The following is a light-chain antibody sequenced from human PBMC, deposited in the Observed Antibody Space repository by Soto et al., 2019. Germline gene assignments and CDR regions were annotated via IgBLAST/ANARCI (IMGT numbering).Light chain of an antibody. CDR3: GTWDSSLRVVV. J-gene: IGLJ3*02. CDR1: RSNIGSNF. V-gene: IGLV1-51*01. CDR2: DNN. Sequence: QSVLTQPPSVSAAPGQKVTISCSGSRSNIGSNFVSWYQQLPGSAPKLLNYDNNKRPSGIPDRFSGSKSGTSATLGITGLQTGDEADYYCGTWDSSLRVVVFGGGTQLTVL.